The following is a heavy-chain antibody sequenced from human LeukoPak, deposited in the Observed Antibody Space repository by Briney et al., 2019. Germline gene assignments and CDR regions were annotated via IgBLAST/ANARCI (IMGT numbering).Heavy chain of an antibody. V-gene: IGHV3-7*04. CDR3: ARDYSGWYYY. CDR1: GFTFSSYR. CDR2: IKQDGSEK. Sequence: PGGSLRLSCAVSGFTFSSYRMRWVSQAPGKGLEWVSNIKQDGSEKYYLDSVKGRFTISRDNTNNSLYLQMNSLRAEDTAVYYCARDYSGWYYYWGQGTLVTVSS. J-gene: IGHJ4*02. D-gene: IGHD6-19*01.